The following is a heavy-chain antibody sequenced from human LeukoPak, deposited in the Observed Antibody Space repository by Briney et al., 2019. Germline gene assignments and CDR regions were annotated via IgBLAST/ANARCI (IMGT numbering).Heavy chain of an antibody. V-gene: IGHV4-39*07. CDR2: IYYSGST. D-gene: IGHD2-15*01. CDR3: AGIAVVVVAANGGDY. Sequence: PSETLSLTCTVSGGSISSSSYYWGWIRQPPGKGLEWIGSIYYSGSTYYNPSLKSRVTISVDTSKNQFSLKLSSVTAADTAVYYCAGIAVVVVAANGGDYWGQGTLVTVSS. J-gene: IGHJ4*02. CDR1: GGSISSSSYY.